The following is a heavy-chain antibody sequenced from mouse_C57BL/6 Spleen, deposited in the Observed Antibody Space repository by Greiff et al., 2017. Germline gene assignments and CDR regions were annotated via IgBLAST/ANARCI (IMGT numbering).Heavy chain of an antibody. Sequence: VQLQESGAELVRPGTSVKMSCKASGYTFTNYWIGWAKQRPGHGLEWIGDIYPGGGYTNYNEKFKGKATLTADKSSSTAYMQFSSLTSEDSAIYYCARRGYYDYAMDYWGQGTSVTVSS. CDR3: ARRGYYDYAMDY. CDR1: GYTFTNYW. D-gene: IGHD2-3*01. CDR2: IYPGGGYT. J-gene: IGHJ4*01. V-gene: IGHV1-63*01.